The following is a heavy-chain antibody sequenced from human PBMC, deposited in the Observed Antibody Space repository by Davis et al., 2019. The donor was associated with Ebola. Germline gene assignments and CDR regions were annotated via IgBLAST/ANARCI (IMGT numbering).Heavy chain of an antibody. D-gene: IGHD3-22*01. Sequence: GGSLRLSCAASGFTFSSYAMHWVRQAPGKGLEWVAVISYDGSNKYYADSVKGRFTISRDNSKNTLYLQMNSLRAEDTAVYYCARTYYYDSSGYYYGYFDYWGQGTLVTVSS. CDR1: GFTFSSYA. J-gene: IGHJ4*02. V-gene: IGHV3-30-3*01. CDR3: ARTYYYDSSGYYYGYFDY. CDR2: ISYDGSNK.